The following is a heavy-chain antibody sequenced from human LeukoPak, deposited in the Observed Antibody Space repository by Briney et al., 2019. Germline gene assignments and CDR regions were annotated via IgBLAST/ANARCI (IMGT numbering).Heavy chain of an antibody. J-gene: IGHJ4*02. V-gene: IGHV4-39*01. CDR1: GGSISSNSFY. D-gene: IGHD6-25*01. Sequence: SETLSLTCTVSGGSISSNSFYWGWIRQPPGKGLEWIGSIYYSGSTYYNPSLKSRVTISVDTSKNQFSLKLRSVTAADTAVYYCARVNSRLAYFDYWGQGTLVTVSS. CDR3: ARVNSRLAYFDY. CDR2: IYYSGST.